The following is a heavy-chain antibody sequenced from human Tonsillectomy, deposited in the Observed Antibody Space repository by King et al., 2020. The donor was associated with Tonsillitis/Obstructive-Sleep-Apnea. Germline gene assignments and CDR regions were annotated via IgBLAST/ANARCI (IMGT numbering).Heavy chain of an antibody. J-gene: IGHJ4*02. CDR2: IDGSGVTT. CDR1: GFTFSTYA. V-gene: IGHV3-23*04. D-gene: IGHD2-8*01. Sequence: VQLVESGGGLVQPGGSLRLSCAASGFTFSTYAMNWVRQAPGKGLEWVSAIDGSGVTTYSADSVTGRFTISRDNSKNTVYLQMNNLRAEDTAIYYCAKRGYCTDGVCRNFDYWGQGTLVTVSS. CDR3: AKRGYCTDGVCRNFDY.